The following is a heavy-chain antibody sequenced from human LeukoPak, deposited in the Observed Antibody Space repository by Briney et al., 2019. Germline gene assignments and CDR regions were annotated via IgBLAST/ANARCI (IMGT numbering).Heavy chain of an antibody. CDR2: ISAYNGNT. J-gene: IGHJ3*02. Sequence: ASVKVSCKASGYTFTSYGISWVRQAPGQGLEWMGWISAYNGNTNYAQKLQGRVTMTTDTSTSTAHMELRSLRSDDTAVYYCARDGGDIVVVPAEAFDIWGQGTMVTVSS. CDR3: ARDGGDIVVVPAEAFDI. V-gene: IGHV1-18*01. D-gene: IGHD2-2*01. CDR1: GYTFTSYG.